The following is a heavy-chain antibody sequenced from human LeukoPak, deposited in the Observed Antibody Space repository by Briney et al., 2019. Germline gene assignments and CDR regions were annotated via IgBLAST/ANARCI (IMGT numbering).Heavy chain of an antibody. CDR1: GFSFSAYA. D-gene: IGHD2-21*02. CDR2: ISDSGSDT. CDR3: AKVSVVTAILDYFDY. Sequence: GGSLRLSCVASGFSFSAYAMSWVRQAPGTGLQWVSSISDSGSDTYYADSVKGRFTISRDNSKNTLYLQMNSLRAEDTAVYYCAKVSVVTAILDYFDYWGQGTLVTVSS. V-gene: IGHV3-23*01. J-gene: IGHJ4*02.